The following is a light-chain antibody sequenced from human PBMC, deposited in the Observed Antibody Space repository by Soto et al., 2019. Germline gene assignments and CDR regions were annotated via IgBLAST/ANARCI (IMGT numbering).Light chain of an antibody. CDR2: DVT. Sequence: QSALTQPASVSGSPGQSITISCTGTSNDVGAYNYVSWYQQYPGKAPKLMIYDVTYRPSGVSNRFSGSKSGSTASLTISERQAEDEADYYCSSYTSSNTLVLFGGGTKLTVL. J-gene: IGLJ3*02. V-gene: IGLV2-14*01. CDR1: SNDVGAYNY. CDR3: SSYTSSNTLVL.